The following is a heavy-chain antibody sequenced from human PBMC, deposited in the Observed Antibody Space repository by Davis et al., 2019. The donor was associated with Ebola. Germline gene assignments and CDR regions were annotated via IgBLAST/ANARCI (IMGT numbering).Heavy chain of an antibody. CDR2: INPYTGDT. Sequence: AASVKVSCKASGYTFTSYVLHWVRQAPGQRLEWVGWINPYTGDTKYSQKFQGRVTITRDTSATTAYMELSSLRSEDTAVYYCVKDRFTVVVVHGGFDYWGQGTLVTVSS. D-gene: IGHD2-15*01. CDR1: GYTFTSYV. CDR3: VKDRFTVVVVHGGFDY. J-gene: IGHJ4*02. V-gene: IGHV1-3*01.